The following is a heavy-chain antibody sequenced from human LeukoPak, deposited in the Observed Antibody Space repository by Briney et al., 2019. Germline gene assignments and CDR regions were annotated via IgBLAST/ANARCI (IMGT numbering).Heavy chain of an antibody. D-gene: IGHD6-19*01. Sequence: ASVKVSCKASGYTFTNFGISWVRQAPGQGLEWMGWISAYNGNTNYAQEFQGRVTMTTDASTSTAYLELRSLRSDDTAVYYRARGGGLVPGTWFDPWGQGTLVTVSS. CDR1: GYTFTNFG. CDR3: ARGGGLVPGTWFDP. CDR2: ISAYNGNT. J-gene: IGHJ5*02. V-gene: IGHV1-18*01.